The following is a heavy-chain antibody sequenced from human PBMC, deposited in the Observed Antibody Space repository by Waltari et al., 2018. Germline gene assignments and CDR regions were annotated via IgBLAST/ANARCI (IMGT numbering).Heavy chain of an antibody. V-gene: IGHV3-48*01. CDR2: ISASSAAI. D-gene: IGHD6-19*01. J-gene: IGHJ4*02. CDR3: ATEPAPGAGINY. Sequence: EVQLVESGGGLVQPGGSLRLSCAGSGFTFGVYSMHWIRQAPGKGLEWVSYISASSAAIYYADSVKGRFTISRDNAKNLLFLQMSNLGAEDMAVYYCATEPAPGAGINYWGQGILVTVSS. CDR1: GFTFGVYS.